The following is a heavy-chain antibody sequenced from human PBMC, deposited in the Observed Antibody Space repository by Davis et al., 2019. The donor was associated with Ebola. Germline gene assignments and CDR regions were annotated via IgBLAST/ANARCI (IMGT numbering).Heavy chain of an antibody. CDR2: ISWNRGSI. CDR1: GFTFDDYA. V-gene: IGHV3-9*01. J-gene: IGHJ4*02. D-gene: IGHD6-19*01. CDR3: ARDQGSGWYFDY. Sequence: SLKISCVASGFTFDDYAMHWVRQAPGKGLEWVSGISWNRGSIAYADSVKGRFTISRDNSKNTLYLQMNSLRAEDTAVYYCARDQGSGWYFDYWGQGTLVTVSS.